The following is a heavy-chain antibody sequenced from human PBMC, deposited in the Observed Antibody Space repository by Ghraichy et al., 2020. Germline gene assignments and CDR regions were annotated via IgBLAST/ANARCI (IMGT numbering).Heavy chain of an antibody. D-gene: IGHD6-19*01. J-gene: IGHJ6*02. CDR2: TYYGSKWYN. CDR3: ARGARQWLVSTYYYYGMDV. Sequence: SQTLSRTCTISGDSVSSNRAAWNWIRQSPSRGLDWLGRTYYGSKWYNEYAVSVKSRISINPDTSKNQFSLQLNSVTPEDTAVYFCARGARQWLVSTYYYYGMDVWGQGTPGTVSS. CDR1: GDSVSSNRAA. V-gene: IGHV6-1*01.